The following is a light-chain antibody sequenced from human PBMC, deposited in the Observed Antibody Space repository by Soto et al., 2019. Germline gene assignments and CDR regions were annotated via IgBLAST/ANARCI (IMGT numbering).Light chain of an antibody. CDR2: GVS. CDR3: QQYNFWPLT. J-gene: IGKJ4*01. V-gene: IGKV3-15*01. CDR1: QSFSTRY. Sequence: EIVLTQSPGTLSLSPGERATLSCRASQSFSTRYLAWYQQKPGQAPRLLIHGVSTRATGIPARFSGSGSGTEFTLTISSLQSEDFAVYYCQQYNFWPLTFGGGTKVDIK.